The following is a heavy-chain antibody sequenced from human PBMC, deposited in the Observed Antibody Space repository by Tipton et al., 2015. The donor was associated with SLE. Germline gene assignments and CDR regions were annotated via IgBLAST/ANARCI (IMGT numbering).Heavy chain of an antibody. CDR1: GYRFTDYW. Sequence: QLVQSGAEAKKPGDFLTISCKASGYRFTDYWITWVRQLPGKCLEWMGITQLVDTDHRYSPPFRGHITISADKSISTAYLQWNSLESSDTALYYCARHSSSGDFFDLWGQGTLLTVSS. J-gene: IGHJ4*02. V-gene: IGHV5-51*01. CDR3: ARHSSSGDFFDL. CDR2: TQLVDTDH. D-gene: IGHD1-26*01.